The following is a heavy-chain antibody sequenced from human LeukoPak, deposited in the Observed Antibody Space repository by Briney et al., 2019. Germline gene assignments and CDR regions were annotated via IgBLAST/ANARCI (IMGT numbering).Heavy chain of an antibody. V-gene: IGHV3-7*03. D-gene: IGHD6-6*01. Sequence: PGGSLRLSCAPSGFTFSSYWMSWVRQAPGKGLEWVASIKEDGSEKYYVDSVKGRFTIFRDNAKNSLYLQVNSLRAEDTAVYYCARRFGRSSTRNWYFDLWGRGTLVTVSS. J-gene: IGHJ2*01. CDR3: ARRFGRSSTRNWYFDL. CDR1: GFTFSSYW. CDR2: IKEDGSEK.